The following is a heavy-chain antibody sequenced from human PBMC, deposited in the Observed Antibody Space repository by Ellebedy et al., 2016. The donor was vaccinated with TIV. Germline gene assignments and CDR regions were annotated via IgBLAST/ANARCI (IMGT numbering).Heavy chain of an antibody. J-gene: IGHJ3*02. V-gene: IGHV3-7*04. D-gene: IGHD4-17*01. CDR2: VNQDGTEN. CDR1: GFSFRSYW. CDR3: ATDGSYGDYRSPTHAFEM. Sequence: GESLKISCVGSGFSFRSYWMSWVRQAPGKGLEWVANVNQDGTENYVVDSVKGRFTISRDNTKNSLYLQMNSLRAEDTAMYYCATDGSYGDYRSPTHAFEMWGQGTVVTVSS.